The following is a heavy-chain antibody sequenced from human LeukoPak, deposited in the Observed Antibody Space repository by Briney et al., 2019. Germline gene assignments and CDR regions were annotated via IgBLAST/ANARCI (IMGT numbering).Heavy chain of an antibody. V-gene: IGHV3-9*03. CDR3: AKATGARWNGGYPNNYFDY. Sequence: PGGSLRLSCAASGFTFDDYAMHWVRQAPGKGLEWVSGISWNSGSLGYADSVKGRFTISRDNAKNSLYLQMNSLRAEDMALYCCAKATGARWNGGYPNNYFDYWGQGTLVTVSS. D-gene: IGHD5-12*01. J-gene: IGHJ4*02. CDR1: GFTFDDYA. CDR2: ISWNSGSL.